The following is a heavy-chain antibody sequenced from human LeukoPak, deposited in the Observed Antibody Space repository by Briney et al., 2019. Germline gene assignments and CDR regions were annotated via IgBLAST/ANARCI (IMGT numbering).Heavy chain of an antibody. CDR1: GLTFSSYW. CDR2: VKQDGSEK. V-gene: IGHV3-7*01. J-gene: IGHJ4*02. Sequence: GGSLRLSCAASGLTFSSYWMSWVRQAPGKGLEWVANVKQDGSEKYYVDSVKGRFTTSRDNAKNSLYLQMNSLRAEDTAVYYCARAMEPYYDSNGCDYWGQGTPVTVSS. CDR3: ARAMEPYYDSNGCDY. D-gene: IGHD3-22*01.